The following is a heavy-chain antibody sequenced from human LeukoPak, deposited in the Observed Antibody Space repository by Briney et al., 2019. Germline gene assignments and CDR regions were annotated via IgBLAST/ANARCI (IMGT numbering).Heavy chain of an antibody. CDR2: IYYSGNT. CDR1: GDSISTSNSY. V-gene: IGHV4-39*02. Sequence: PSETLSLTCTVSGDSISTSNSYWGWIRQPPGKGLEWIGSIYYSGNTYYNASLKSRVTISVDTSKNQFSLKLTSVTAADTAVYYCARDRDYGDYIEDYYYMDVWGKGTTVTVSS. CDR3: ARDRDYGDYIEDYYYMDV. D-gene: IGHD4-17*01. J-gene: IGHJ6*03.